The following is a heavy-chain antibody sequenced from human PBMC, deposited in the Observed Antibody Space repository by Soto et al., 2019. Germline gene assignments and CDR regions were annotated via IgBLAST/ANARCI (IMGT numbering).Heavy chain of an antibody. CDR1: GFTLSSYG. CDR2: ITSDGSNK. D-gene: IGHD3-3*01. CDR3: SKPRYSWEWPPFDP. Sequence: QVKLVESGGGVVQPGRSLRLSCAASGFTLSSYGMHWVRQAPGQGLAWVAVITSDGSNKDYTDSVKGRFPISRDNAKNTLYLQLNNLTAEATDVYDCSKPRYSWEWPPFDPWGQGTLVTVSS. J-gene: IGHJ5*02. V-gene: IGHV3-30*18.